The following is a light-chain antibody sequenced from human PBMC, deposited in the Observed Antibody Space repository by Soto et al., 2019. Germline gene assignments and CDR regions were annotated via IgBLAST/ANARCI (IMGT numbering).Light chain of an antibody. CDR3: YQYGITPPT. J-gene: IGKJ1*01. CDR1: QSVTNNQ. V-gene: IGKV3-20*01. CDR2: GVS. Sequence: IVLSQCPGKLSMWPWEETRLSSRASQSVTNNQFAWFRQKPGQAPRLLIWGVSNRATGIPGRFSGSGSGTDFTLTISRLEPEDFVVFYCYQYGITPPTFGQGTNVDI.